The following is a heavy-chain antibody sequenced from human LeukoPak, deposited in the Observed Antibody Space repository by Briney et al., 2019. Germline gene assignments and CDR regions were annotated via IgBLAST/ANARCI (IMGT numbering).Heavy chain of an antibody. CDR1: GYSFTGYW. V-gene: IGHV5-51*01. Sequence: GESLKISCKGSGYSFTGYWIGWVRQMPGKGLEWMGIIYPGDSDTRYSPSFQGQVTISADKSISTAYLQWSSLKASDTAMYYCARLRSRMCGGDCSNFQHWGQGTLVTVSS. D-gene: IGHD2-21*02. J-gene: IGHJ1*01. CDR2: IYPGDSDT. CDR3: ARLRSRMCGGDCSNFQH.